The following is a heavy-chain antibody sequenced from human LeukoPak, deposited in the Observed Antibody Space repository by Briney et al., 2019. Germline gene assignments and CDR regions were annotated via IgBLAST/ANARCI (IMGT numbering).Heavy chain of an antibody. D-gene: IGHD2/OR15-2a*01. CDR3: VRDEYRDV. Sequence: PSETLSLTCTVSGASINKDYWAWIRQPAGKGLEWIGRIHPSGITHQNPSLRGRVTMSIDASKNQFSLNLSSVTAADTAVYYCVRDEYRDVWGKGTAVTVSS. CDR1: GASINKDY. CDR2: IHPSGIT. J-gene: IGHJ6*04. V-gene: IGHV4-4*07.